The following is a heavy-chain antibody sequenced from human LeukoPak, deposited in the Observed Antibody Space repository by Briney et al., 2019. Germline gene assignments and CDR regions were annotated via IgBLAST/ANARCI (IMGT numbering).Heavy chain of an antibody. V-gene: IGHV3-23*01. J-gene: IGHJ4*02. CDR3: ALRIEVTGALCFDS. CDR2: ISGSGDST. D-gene: IGHD6-19*01. Sequence: GGSLRLSCAASGFTFSSYAMSWVRQAPGKGLEWVSAISGSGDSTYYADSVKGRFTISRDNSKKTLYLQMNSLRAEDTAVYYCALRIEVTGALCFDSWGQGTLVTVSS. CDR1: GFTFSSYA.